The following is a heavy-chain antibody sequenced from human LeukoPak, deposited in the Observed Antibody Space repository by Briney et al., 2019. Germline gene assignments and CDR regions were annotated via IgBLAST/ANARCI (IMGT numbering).Heavy chain of an antibody. J-gene: IGHJ4*02. CDR3: ARKDRGGGSLFDY. V-gene: IGHV1-46*01. CDR1: GYTFTSYY. D-gene: IGHD3-16*02. Sequence: GASVKVSCKASGYTFTSYYMHWVRQVPGQGLAWMGIINPSGGSTSYAQKFQGRVTMTRDTSTSTVYMELSSLRSEDTAVYYCARKDRGGGSLFDYWGQGTLVTVSS. CDR2: INPSGGST.